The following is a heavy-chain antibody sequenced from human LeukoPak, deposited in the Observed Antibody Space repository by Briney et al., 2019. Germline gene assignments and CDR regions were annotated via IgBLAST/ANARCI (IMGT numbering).Heavy chain of an antibody. D-gene: IGHD6-13*01. CDR2: IYPGDSDT. CDR1: GYGFTSYW. Sequence: GESPKISCKGSGYGFTSYWIGWVRQMPGKGLEWMGIIYPGDSDTRYSPSFQGQVTISADKSISTAYLQWSSLKASDTAMYYCATPGYSSSWYSVSFDYWGQGTLVTVSS. CDR3: ATPGYSSSWYSVSFDY. J-gene: IGHJ4*02. V-gene: IGHV5-51*01.